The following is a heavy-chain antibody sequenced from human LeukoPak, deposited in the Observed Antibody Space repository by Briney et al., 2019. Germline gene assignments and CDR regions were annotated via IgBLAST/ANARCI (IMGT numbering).Heavy chain of an antibody. CDR1: GGSISSGGYY. D-gene: IGHD3-10*01. Sequence: PSETLSLTCTVSGGSISSGGYYWTWIRQHPGKGLEWIGYIYYSGITYYNPSLKSRLTISIDTSKNQFSLKLSSVTAADTAVYYCARSTDMVRGVIGYWGQGTLVTVSS. CDR3: ARSTDMVRGVIGY. J-gene: IGHJ4*02. V-gene: IGHV4-31*03. CDR2: IYYSGIT.